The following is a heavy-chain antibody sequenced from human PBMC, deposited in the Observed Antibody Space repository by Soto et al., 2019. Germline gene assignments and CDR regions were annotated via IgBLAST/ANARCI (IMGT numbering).Heavy chain of an antibody. J-gene: IGHJ6*02. D-gene: IGHD3-16*01. Sequence: QLQLQESGPGLVKASETPSLTCTVSGGSISAYHWSWVLQSLGKGLEWIGYFYDSGTTDYNPALKSRVTISGDTSKNNFALKLRSVTAAATAAYYGARGLGGLGPSFFGMDVWGQGNTVIVSS. CDR1: GGSISAYH. CDR2: FYDSGTT. V-gene: IGHV4-59*01. CDR3: ARGLGGLGPSFFGMDV.